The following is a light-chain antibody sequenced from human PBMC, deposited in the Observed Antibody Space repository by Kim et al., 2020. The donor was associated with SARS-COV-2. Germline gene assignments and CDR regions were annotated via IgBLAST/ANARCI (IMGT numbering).Light chain of an antibody. CDR3: LQHRIYPYT. J-gene: IGKJ2*01. CDR1: QNIRSF. Sequence: SASVGDRVTITCRASQNIRSFLAWFQHKPGKVPKRLIYAASTLKSGVPSRFSGSGSGTEFTLTISSLQPDDFATYYCLQHRIYPYTFGQGTKLEIK. V-gene: IGKV1-17*03. CDR2: AAS.